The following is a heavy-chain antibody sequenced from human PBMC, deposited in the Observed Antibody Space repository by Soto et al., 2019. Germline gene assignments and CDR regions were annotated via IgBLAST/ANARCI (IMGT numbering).Heavy chain of an antibody. CDR1: GGSVSSGSYY. Sequence: PSETLSLTCTVSGGSVSSGSYYWSWIRQPPGKGLEWIGYIYYSGSTNYNPSLKSRVTISVDTSKNQFSLKLSSVTAADTAVYYCARGGGYYFGIYFDYWGQGTLVTVSS. CDR2: IYYSGST. V-gene: IGHV4-61*01. CDR3: ARGGGYYFGIYFDY. D-gene: IGHD3-22*01. J-gene: IGHJ4*02.